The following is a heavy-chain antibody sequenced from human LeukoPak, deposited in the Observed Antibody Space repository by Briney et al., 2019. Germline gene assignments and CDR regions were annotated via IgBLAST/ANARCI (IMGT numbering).Heavy chain of an antibody. CDR2: IIPILGIA. Sequence: ASVRVSCKASGGTFSSYAISWVRQAPGQGLEWMGRIIPILGIANYAQKFQGRVTMTRNTSISTAYMELSSLRSEDTAVYYCARENNYYGSGFDYWGQGTLVTVSS. CDR3: ARENNYYGSGFDY. CDR1: GGTFSSYA. J-gene: IGHJ4*02. D-gene: IGHD3-10*01. V-gene: IGHV1-69*04.